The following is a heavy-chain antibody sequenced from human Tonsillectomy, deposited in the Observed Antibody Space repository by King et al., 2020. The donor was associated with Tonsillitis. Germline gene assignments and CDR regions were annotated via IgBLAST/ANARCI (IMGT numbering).Heavy chain of an antibody. CDR1: GGSFSGYY. CDR2: INHSGST. J-gene: IGHJ4*02. CDR3: AGRLGELSLPSVAWYFDY. Sequence: QVQLQQWGAGLLKPSETLSLTCAVYGGSFSGYYWSWIRQPPGKGLEWIGEINHSGSTNYNPSLKSRVTISVDTSKNQFSLKLSSVTAADTAVYYCAGRLGELSLPSVAWYFDYWGQGTLVTVSS. D-gene: IGHD3-16*02. V-gene: IGHV4-34*01.